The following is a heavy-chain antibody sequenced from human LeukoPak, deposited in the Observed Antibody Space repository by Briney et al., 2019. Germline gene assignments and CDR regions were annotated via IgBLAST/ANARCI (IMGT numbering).Heavy chain of an antibody. CDR2: IYYSGST. Sequence: SETLSLTCTVSGGSISSSSYYWGWIRQPPGKGLEWIGSIYYSGSTYYNPSLKSRVTISVDTSKNQFSLKLSSVTAADTAVYYCARGKSGSYQGGDFFDYWGQGALVTVSS. J-gene: IGHJ4*02. CDR1: GGSISSSSYY. V-gene: IGHV4-39*07. CDR3: ARGKSGSYQGGDFFDY. D-gene: IGHD1-26*01.